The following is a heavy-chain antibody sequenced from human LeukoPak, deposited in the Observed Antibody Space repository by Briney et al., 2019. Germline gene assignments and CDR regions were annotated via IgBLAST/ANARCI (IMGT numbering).Heavy chain of an antibody. CDR2: ISRGTATT. D-gene: IGHD2-8*02. CDR1: GFTFSNYA. CDR3: AKDKTGGWPFWFDT. Sequence: GGSLRLSCAASGFTFSNYAMSWVRQAPGKGLEWVSTISRGTATTYYADSVKGRFIISRDNSKNTLYLQMNSLTVEDTAVYYCAKDKTGGWPFWFDTWGQGTLVIVSS. J-gene: IGHJ5*02. V-gene: IGHV3-23*01.